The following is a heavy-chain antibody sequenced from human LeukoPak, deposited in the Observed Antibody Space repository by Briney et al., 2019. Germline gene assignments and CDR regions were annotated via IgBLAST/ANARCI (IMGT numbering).Heavy chain of an antibody. V-gene: IGHV1-69*04. CDR3: ARGPYYYDRSGYADT. CDR2: IIPMLGIA. CDR1: GYTFSDYY. J-gene: IGHJ5*02. D-gene: IGHD3-22*01. Sequence: ASVKVSCKASGYTFSDYYIHWVRQAPGQGLEWMGMIIPMLGIANYAQKFQGRVTITADKSTSTAYMEMSSLRSEDTAVYYCARGPYYYDRSGYADTWGQGTLVTVSS.